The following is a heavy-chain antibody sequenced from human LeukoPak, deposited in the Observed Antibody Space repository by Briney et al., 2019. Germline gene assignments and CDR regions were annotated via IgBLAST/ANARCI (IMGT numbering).Heavy chain of an antibody. J-gene: IGHJ6*03. V-gene: IGHV4-39*07. CDR1: GGSISSSSYY. D-gene: IGHD5-18*01. Sequence: SETLSLTCTVSGGSISSSSYYWGWIRQPPGKGLEWIGSIYYSGSTYYNPSLKSRVTISVDTSKNQFSLKLSSVTAADTAVYYCARLESYGHKYYYYYYMDVWGKGTTVTISS. CDR3: ARLESYGHKYYYYYYMDV. CDR2: IYYSGST.